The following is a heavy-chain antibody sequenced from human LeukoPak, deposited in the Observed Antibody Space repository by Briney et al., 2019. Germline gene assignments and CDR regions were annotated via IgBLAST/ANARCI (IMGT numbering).Heavy chain of an antibody. CDR1: GFTFSSYS. CDR2: ISSSSSYI. D-gene: IGHD3-9*01. V-gene: IGHV3-21*01. J-gene: IGHJ6*02. CDR3: ARDCTSLTYYAILTGKADYGMDV. Sequence: PGGSLRLSCAASGFTFSSYSMSWVRQAPGKGLEWVSSISSSSSYIYYADSVKGRFTLSRDNANNSLYLQMHSLRAEDTAVYYCARDCTSLTYYAILTGKADYGMDVWGQGTTVTVSS.